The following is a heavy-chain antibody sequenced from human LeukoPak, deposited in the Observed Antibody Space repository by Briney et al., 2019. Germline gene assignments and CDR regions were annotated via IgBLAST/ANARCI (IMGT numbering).Heavy chain of an antibody. CDR3: AAYPPGVYRPVDY. D-gene: IGHD3-10*01. CDR1: GGSINTLSYY. CDR2: IYYNGNA. J-gene: IGHJ4*02. V-gene: IGHV4-39*01. Sequence: PSETLSLTCSVSGGSINTLSYYWGWGRQPPGKGLEWIGRIYYNGNADYNPSLKSRVTLIVDTSKSQFSLRVTSLTSADTAVYYCAAYPPGVYRPVDYWGQGTLVTVSS.